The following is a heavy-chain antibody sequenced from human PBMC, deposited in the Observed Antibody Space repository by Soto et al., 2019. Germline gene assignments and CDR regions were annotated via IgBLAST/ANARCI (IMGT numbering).Heavy chain of an antibody. V-gene: IGHV1-18*01. CDR1: GYGFTTYG. D-gene: IGHD1-1*01. CDR2: ISAHTGNT. CDR3: ARGRYGDY. Sequence: GAEVKKPGASVKVSCKGSGYGFTTYGITWVRQAPGQGLEWMAWISAHTGNTNYAQKVQGRVTVTRDTSTSTAYMELRSLRDDDTAVYYCARGRYGDYWGQGALVTVSS. J-gene: IGHJ4*02.